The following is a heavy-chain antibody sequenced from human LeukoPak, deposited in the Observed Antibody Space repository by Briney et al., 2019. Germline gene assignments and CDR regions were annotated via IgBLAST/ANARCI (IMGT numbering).Heavy chain of an antibody. CDR1: GGSISSYY. D-gene: IGHD1-7*01. CDR2: IYHSGST. CDR3: ARKNYAPPLHFDY. Sequence: SETLSLTCTVSGGSISSYYWSWIRQPPGKGLEWIGEIYHSGSTNYNPSLKSRVTISVDKSKNQFSLKLSSVTAADTAVYYCARKNYAPPLHFDYWGQGTLVTVSS. V-gene: IGHV4-59*12. J-gene: IGHJ4*02.